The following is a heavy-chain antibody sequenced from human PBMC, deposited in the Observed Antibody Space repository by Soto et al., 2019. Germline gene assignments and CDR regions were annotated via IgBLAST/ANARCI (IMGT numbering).Heavy chain of an antibody. D-gene: IGHD3-3*01. V-gene: IGHV3-74*01. CDR2: IHSDGSGT. Sequence: PGGSLRLSCAASGFTFSNYWMHWVRQAPGKGLMWVSRIHSDGSGTAYADSVKGRFTISRDNAKNTLYLQMNGLRAEDTAVYYCARDLLGDFWSGYYLASYAMDVWGQGTTVTVSS. J-gene: IGHJ6*02. CDR1: GFTFSNYW. CDR3: ARDLLGDFWSGYYLASYAMDV.